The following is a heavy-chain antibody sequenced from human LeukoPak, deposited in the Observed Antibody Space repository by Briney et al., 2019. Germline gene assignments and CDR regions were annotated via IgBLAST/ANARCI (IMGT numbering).Heavy chain of an antibody. V-gene: IGHV4-59*01. CDR1: GGSISSYY. J-gene: IGHJ5*02. D-gene: IGHD1-26*01. CDR2: IYYSGST. CDR3: ARADSSGSFRNWFDP. Sequence: SETLSPTCTVSGGSISSYYWSWIRQPPGKGLEWIGNIYYSGSTNYNPSLQSRVIISLDTSKNRFSLNLSSVTAADTAVYFCARADSSGSFRNWFDPWGQGTLVTVSS.